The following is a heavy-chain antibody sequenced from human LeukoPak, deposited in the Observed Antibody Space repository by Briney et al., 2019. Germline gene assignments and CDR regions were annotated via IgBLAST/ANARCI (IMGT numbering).Heavy chain of an antibody. CDR1: GGSFSGYF. CDR3: AGGGDWKYFHY. D-gene: IGHD2-21*02. V-gene: IGHV4-34*11. J-gene: IGHJ4*02. CDR2: RYYSGST. Sequence: SETLSLTCAVNGGSFSGYFWSWIRQPPGKGLEWIGYRYYSGSTNYNPTLISRVTISVDTSRNQFSLKLTSVTAADTAVYFCAGGGDWKYFHYWGQGALVTVSS.